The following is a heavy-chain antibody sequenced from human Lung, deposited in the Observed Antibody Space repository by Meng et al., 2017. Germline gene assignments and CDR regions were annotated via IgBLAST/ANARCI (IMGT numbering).Heavy chain of an antibody. J-gene: IGHJ2*01. Sequence: GHLPESGHGLVKPSQTLSLTCTVSGGSISSSNYYWSWIRQPPGKGLEWSGHIYNSGSTYYNPSLKSRITISVDTSKNQFSLKLSSVTAADTAVYYCARGQKGYFDLWGRGTLVTVSS. CDR2: IYNSGST. CDR3: ARGQKGYFDL. CDR1: GGSISSSNYY. V-gene: IGHV4-30-4*01.